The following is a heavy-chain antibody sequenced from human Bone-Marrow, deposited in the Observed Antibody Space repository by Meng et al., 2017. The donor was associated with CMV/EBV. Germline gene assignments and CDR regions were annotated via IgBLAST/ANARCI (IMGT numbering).Heavy chain of an antibody. CDR1: GFTFSSYW. CDR2: INSDGTDT. V-gene: IGHV3-74*01. Sequence: GGSLRLSCAASGFTFSSYWMHWVRQAPGKGLVWVSRINSDGTDTSYADSVKGRLTISRDNAKNTLYLQMNSLRAEDTAVYYCTRVRVNNWNDASLDYWGQGTLVTVSS. J-gene: IGHJ4*02. CDR3: TRVRVNNWNDASLDY. D-gene: IGHD1-20*01.